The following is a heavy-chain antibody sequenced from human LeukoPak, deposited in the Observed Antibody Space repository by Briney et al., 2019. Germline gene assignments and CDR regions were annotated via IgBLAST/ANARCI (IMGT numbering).Heavy chain of an antibody. V-gene: IGHV1-18*01. CDR1: GYTFTSYG. CDR3: ARRVEAYYYYYMDV. Sequence: ASVKVSCKASGYTFTSYGISWVRQAPGQGLEWMGWISAYNGNTNYAQKLQGRVTMTTDTSTSTAYMELRSLRSDDTAVYYCARRVEAYYYYYMDVWGKGTTVTVSS. CDR2: ISAYNGNT. D-gene: IGHD2-15*01. J-gene: IGHJ6*03.